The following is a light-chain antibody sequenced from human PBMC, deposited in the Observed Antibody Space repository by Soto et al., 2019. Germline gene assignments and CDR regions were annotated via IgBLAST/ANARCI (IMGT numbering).Light chain of an antibody. V-gene: IGKV1-27*01. CDR1: QGIVNY. J-gene: IGKJ3*01. CDR2: GAS. Sequence: DIQMTQSPSSLSASVGDRVTITCRASQGIVNYLAWYQHKPGKVPKLLIYGASTLQSWVPSRFSGGGSGKEFTLTISSLQPEDVATYYCQKYNSALFTFGPGTKVDIK. CDR3: QKYNSALFT.